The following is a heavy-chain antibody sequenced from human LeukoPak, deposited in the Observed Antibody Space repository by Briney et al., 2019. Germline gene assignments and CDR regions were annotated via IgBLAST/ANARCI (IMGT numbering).Heavy chain of an antibody. CDR2: IYYSGST. V-gene: IGHV4-39*01. CDR3: ARTYYYDSSGYYGPEHFDY. J-gene: IGHJ4*02. Sequence: SETLSLTCTVSGGSISSSGYYWGWIRQPPGKGVEWIASIYYSGSTYYNPSLKSRVTISVDTSKNQLSLKLSSLTAADTAVYYCARTYYYDSSGYYGPEHFDYWGQGTLVTVSS. D-gene: IGHD3-22*01. CDR1: GGSISSSGYY.